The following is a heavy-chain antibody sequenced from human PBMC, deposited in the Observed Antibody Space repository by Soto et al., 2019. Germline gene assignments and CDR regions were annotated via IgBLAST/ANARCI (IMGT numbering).Heavy chain of an antibody. D-gene: IGHD3-10*01. J-gene: IGHJ4*02. CDR3: AVETMVRGVRQDY. CDR1: GGTFTTYR. V-gene: IGHV1-69*06. CDR2: IIPLFATA. Sequence: QVQLVQSGAEVKKPGSSVRVSCKASGGTFTTYRIAWVRQAPGQGLEWLAGIIPLFATADYAQKFQGRVTTSADKTTSTAFMELSSQRSEDTAVYYCAVETMVRGVRQDYWGQGTRVTVSS.